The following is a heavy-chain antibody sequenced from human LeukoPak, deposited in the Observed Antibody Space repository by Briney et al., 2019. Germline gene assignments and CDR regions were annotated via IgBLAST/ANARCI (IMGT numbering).Heavy chain of an antibody. CDR3: ARGAQQLAYDAFDI. V-gene: IGHV4-59*01. CDR2: IYYSGST. Sequence: SETLSLTCTVSGGSISSYYWSWIRQPPGKGLEWIGYIYYSGSTNYNPSLKSRVTISVDTSKNQFSLKLSSVTAADTAVYYCARGAQQLAYDAFDIWGQGTMVTVSS. CDR1: GGSISSYY. D-gene: IGHD6-6*01. J-gene: IGHJ3*02.